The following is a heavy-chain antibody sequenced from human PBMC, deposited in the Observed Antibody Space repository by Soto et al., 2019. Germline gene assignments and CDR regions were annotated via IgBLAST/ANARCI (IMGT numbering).Heavy chain of an antibody. CDR3: ARDRGRDGFYYYYGMDV. CDR1: GGTFSSYA. J-gene: IGHJ6*02. Sequence: ASVKVSCKASGGTFSSYAISCVRQAPGQGLEWMGGIIPIFGTANYAQKFQGRVTITADESTSTAYMELSSLRSEDTAVYYCARDRGRDGFYYYYGMDVWGQGTTVTVSS. V-gene: IGHV1-69*13. D-gene: IGHD3-10*01. CDR2: IIPIFGTA.